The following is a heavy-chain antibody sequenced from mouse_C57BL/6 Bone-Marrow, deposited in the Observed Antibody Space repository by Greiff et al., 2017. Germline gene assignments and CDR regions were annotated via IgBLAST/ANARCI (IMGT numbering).Heavy chain of an antibody. CDR1: GYAFSSSW. CDR3: ARSITTVVKFDY. D-gene: IGHD1-1*01. J-gene: IGHJ2*01. CDR2: IYPGDGDT. V-gene: IGHV1-82*01. Sequence: QVQLKQSGPELVQPGASVKISCKASGYAFSSSWMNWVKQRPGKGLEWIGRIYPGDGDTNYNGKFKGKATLTADKSSSTAYMQLSSLTSEDSAVYFCARSITTVVKFDYWGQGTTLTVSS.